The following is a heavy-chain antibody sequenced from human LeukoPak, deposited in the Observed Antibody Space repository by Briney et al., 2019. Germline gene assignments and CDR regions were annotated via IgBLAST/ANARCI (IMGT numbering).Heavy chain of an antibody. J-gene: IGHJ4*02. CDR2: ISGSGDNT. V-gene: IGHV3-23*01. CDR1: GFTFSSYA. Sequence: GGSLRLSCAASGFTFSSYAMSWVRQAPGKGLEWVSAISGSGDNTYYADSVKGRFTISRDSSKNTVYLQMNSLRVEDTAVYYCAKDWAPYCGGDCYFNYWGQGTLVTVSS. D-gene: IGHD2-21*02. CDR3: AKDWAPYCGGDCYFNY.